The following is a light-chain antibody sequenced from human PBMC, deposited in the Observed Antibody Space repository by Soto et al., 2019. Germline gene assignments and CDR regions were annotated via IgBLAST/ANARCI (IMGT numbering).Light chain of an antibody. V-gene: IGKV1-39*01. CDR1: QSINTY. Sequence: EIQMTQSPSSLSASVGARVTITCRASQSINTYLNLYQQKPGNAPRLLIYDASSLQSGVPSTFSGSGSGTDFTLTISSLQPEDFATYYCQQCYTTPRTFGQGTRLEI. J-gene: IGKJ5*01. CDR2: DAS. CDR3: QQCYTTPRT.